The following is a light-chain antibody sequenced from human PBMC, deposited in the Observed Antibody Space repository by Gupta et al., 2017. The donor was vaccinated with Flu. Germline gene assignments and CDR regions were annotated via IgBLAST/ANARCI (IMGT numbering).Light chain of an antibody. CDR1: QSLLHSTGYNN. CDR2: LGS. Sequence: PVTPGEPAYISCRSSQSLLHSTGYNNLAWERQKPVQSPQLMIYLGSTRDSGVTARFSGRGQGKDFTLKRRRVEVEDVGAYYCMQALLWWTFGQGTKVEIK. J-gene: IGKJ1*01. CDR3: MQALLWWT. V-gene: IGKV2-28*01.